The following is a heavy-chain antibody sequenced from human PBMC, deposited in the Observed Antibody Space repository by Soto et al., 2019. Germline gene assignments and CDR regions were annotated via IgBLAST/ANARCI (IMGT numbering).Heavy chain of an antibody. CDR2: ISGSGGST. V-gene: IGHV3-23*01. D-gene: IGHD3-9*01. CDR1: GFTFSSYA. J-gene: IGHJ5*02. CDR3: AKDLTYDDIWTGSSGFHP. Sequence: EVQLLESGGGLVQPGGSLRLSCAASGFTFSSYAMSWVRQAPGKGLEWVSAISGSGGSTYYADSVKGRFTLSRDNSKNRLYLQMNGLRAEEPAVYYCAKDLTYDDIWTGSSGFHPWGQGTLVTVSS.